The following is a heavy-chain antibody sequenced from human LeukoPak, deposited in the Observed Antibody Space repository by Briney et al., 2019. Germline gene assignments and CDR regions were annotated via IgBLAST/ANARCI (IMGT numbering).Heavy chain of an antibody. V-gene: IGHV4-34*01. CDR2: ISHSGST. D-gene: IGHD3-3*02. Sequence: SETLSPTCAVYGGSFSGYYWSWIRQPPGKGLEWIGEISHSGSTNYNPSLTSRVTISVDTSKNQFSLRLSSVTAADTAVYYCATLDRILDYWGQGTLVTVSS. J-gene: IGHJ4*02. CDR1: GGSFSGYY. CDR3: ATLDRILDY.